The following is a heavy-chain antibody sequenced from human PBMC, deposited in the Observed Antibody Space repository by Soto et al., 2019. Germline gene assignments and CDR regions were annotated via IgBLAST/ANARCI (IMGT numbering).Heavy chain of an antibody. D-gene: IGHD4-17*01. CDR1: GGSISSSSYY. V-gene: IGHV4-39*07. CDR2: INHSGST. Sequence: QLQLQESGPGLVKPSETLSLTCTVSGGSISSSSYYWGWIRQPPGKGLEWIGEINHSGSTNYNPSLKSRVTISVDTSKNQFSPKLSSVTAADTAVYYCARETATGEEAFDIWGQGTMVTVSS. CDR3: ARETATGEEAFDI. J-gene: IGHJ3*02.